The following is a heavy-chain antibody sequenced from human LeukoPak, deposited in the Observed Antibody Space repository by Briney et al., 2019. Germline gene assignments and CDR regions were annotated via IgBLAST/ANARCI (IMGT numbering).Heavy chain of an antibody. J-gene: IGHJ4*02. CDR1: GGTFSSYA. D-gene: IGHD3-22*01. CDR2: IIPIFGTA. Sequence: SVKVSCKASGGTFSSYAISWVRQAPGQGLEWMGGIIPIFGTANYAQKFQGGVTITADKSTSTAYMELSSLRSEDTAVYYCARDRRYSSGYVGGFDYWGQGTLVTVSS. V-gene: IGHV1-69*06. CDR3: ARDRRYSSGYVGGFDY.